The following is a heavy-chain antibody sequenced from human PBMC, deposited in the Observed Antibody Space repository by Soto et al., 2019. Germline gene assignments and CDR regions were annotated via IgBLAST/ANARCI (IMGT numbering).Heavy chain of an antibody. CDR3: ARDLLWFGELGPDYYYGMDV. J-gene: IGHJ6*02. CDR2: IYYSGST. Sequence: PXETLSLTCTVSGCSISSYYWSWIRQPPGKGLEWIGYIYYSGSTNYNPSLKSRVTISVDTSKNQFSLKLSSVTAADTAVYYCARDLLWFGELGPDYYYGMDVWGQGTTVTVSS. V-gene: IGHV4-59*01. D-gene: IGHD3-10*01. CDR1: GCSISSYY.